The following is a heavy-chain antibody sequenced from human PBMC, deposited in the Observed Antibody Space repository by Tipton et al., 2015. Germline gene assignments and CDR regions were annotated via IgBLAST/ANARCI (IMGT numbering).Heavy chain of an antibody. CDR3: ARVGGIFGVVAYGMDV. Sequence: TLSLTCTVSGGSISSYYWSWIRQPPGKGLEWIGYIYYSGSTYYNPSLKSRVTISVDTSKNQFSLKLSSVTAADTAVYYCARVGGIFGVVAYGMDVWGQGTTVTVSS. D-gene: IGHD3-3*01. CDR2: IYYSGST. CDR1: GGSISSYY. V-gene: IGHV4-30-4*08. J-gene: IGHJ6*02.